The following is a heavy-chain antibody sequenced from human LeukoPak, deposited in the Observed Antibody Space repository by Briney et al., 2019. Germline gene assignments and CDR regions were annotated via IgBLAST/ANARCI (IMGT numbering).Heavy chain of an antibody. CDR2: IRYDGSNK. CDR1: GFTFSSYG. Sequence: GGSLRLSCAASGFTFSSYGMHWVRQAPGKGLEWVAFIRYDGSNKYYADSVKGRFTISRDNSKNTLYLQMNSLRAEDTAVYYCAKSPRIVPAAMYFDYWGQGTLVTVSS. D-gene: IGHD2-2*01. CDR3: AKSPRIVPAAMYFDY. J-gene: IGHJ4*02. V-gene: IGHV3-30*02.